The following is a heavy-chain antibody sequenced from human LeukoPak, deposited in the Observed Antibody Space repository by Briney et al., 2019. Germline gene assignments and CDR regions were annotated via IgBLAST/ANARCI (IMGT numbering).Heavy chain of an antibody. CDR1: GFTFSSHS. CDR3: ARGIAARPSAFDI. J-gene: IGHJ3*02. D-gene: IGHD6-6*01. CDR2: ISSSSSYI. V-gene: IGHV3-21*01. Sequence: GGSLRLSCAASGFTFSSHSMNWVRQAPGKGLEWVSSISSSSSYIYYADSVKGRFTISRDNAKNSLHLQMNSLRAEDTAVYYCARGIAARPSAFDIWGQGTMVTVSS.